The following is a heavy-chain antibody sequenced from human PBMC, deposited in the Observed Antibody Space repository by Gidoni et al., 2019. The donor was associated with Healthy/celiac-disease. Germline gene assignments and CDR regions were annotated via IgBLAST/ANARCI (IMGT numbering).Heavy chain of an antibody. CDR1: GFTFDDYT. V-gene: IGHV3-43*01. CDR3: AKVICGGDCYENDAFDI. CDR2: ISWDGGST. J-gene: IGHJ3*02. D-gene: IGHD2-21*02. Sequence: EVQLVESGGVVVQPGGSLRLSCAASGFTFDDYTMHWVRQAPGKGLEWVSLISWDGGSTYYADPVKGRFTISRDNSKNSLYLQMNSLRTEDTALYYCAKVICGGDCYENDAFDIWGQGTMVTVSS.